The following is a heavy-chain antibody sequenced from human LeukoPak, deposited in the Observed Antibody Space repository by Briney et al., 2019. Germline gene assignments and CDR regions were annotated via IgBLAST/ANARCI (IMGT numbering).Heavy chain of an antibody. CDR3: ARESVDSSGYYRYYYYYYYMDV. Sequence: PSETLSLTCAVYGGSSSGYYWSWIRQPPGKGLEWIGEINHSGSTNYNPSLKSRVTISVDTSKNQFSLKLSSVTAADTAVYYCARESVDSSGYYRYYYYYYYMDVWGKGTTVTVSS. CDR2: INHSGST. CDR1: GGSSSGYY. J-gene: IGHJ6*03. V-gene: IGHV4-34*01. D-gene: IGHD3-22*01.